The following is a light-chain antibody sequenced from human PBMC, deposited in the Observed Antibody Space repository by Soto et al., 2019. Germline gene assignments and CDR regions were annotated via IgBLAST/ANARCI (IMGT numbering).Light chain of an antibody. Sequence: DIVMTQSPLSLPVTPGEPASTSCRSSQSLLHSNGFNYLDWYLQKPGQSPQLLIFLGSNRASGVTDKFSGSGSGTDFTLKISRVEAEDVGVYYCMQALQTPLTFGGGTKVDIK. CDR2: LGS. V-gene: IGKV2-28*01. CDR1: QSLLHSNGFNY. CDR3: MQALQTPLT. J-gene: IGKJ4*01.